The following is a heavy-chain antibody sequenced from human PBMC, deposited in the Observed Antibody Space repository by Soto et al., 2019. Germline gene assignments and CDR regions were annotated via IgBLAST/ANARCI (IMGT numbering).Heavy chain of an antibody. D-gene: IGHD2-21*01. CDR3: ARSEINYSRFDS. J-gene: IGHJ5*01. CDR1: GYSFTSYA. V-gene: IGHV1-3*01. Sequence: SSVKVYCKASGYSFTSYAMHCVSLAPGQRLEWIGRINAGNGNTKYSQKFQGRVTITRDTSASTAYMELSSLRSEDTAIYYCARSEINYSRFDSWGHGTLVTVSS. CDR2: INAGNGNT.